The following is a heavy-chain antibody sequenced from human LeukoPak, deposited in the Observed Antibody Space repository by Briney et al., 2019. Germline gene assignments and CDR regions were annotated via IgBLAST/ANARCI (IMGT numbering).Heavy chain of an antibody. CDR3: AKTFSSIR. CDR2: ISWNSGSI. V-gene: IGHV3-9*01. D-gene: IGHD6-6*01. J-gene: IGHJ4*02. Sequence: GGSLRLSCAASGFTFDDYAMHWVRQAPGKGLEWVSGISWNSGSIGYADSVKGRFTISRDNAKNSLYLQMNSLRAEDTAVYYCAKTFSSIRWGQGTLVTVSS. CDR1: GFTFDDYA.